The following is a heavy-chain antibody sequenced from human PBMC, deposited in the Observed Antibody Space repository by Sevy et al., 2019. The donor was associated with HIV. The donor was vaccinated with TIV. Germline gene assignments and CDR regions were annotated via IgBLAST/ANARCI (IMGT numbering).Heavy chain of an antibody. D-gene: IGHD1-26*01. Sequence: LSLTCAASRFTFKTYWMSWVRQAPGKGLEWVGNIKEDGSAKYYAESVRGRFTISRDNAKNSLYLQMSSLRVEDTTVYYCASDSPGYGGYSYWGQGTLVTVSS. V-gene: IGHV3-7*01. CDR3: ASDSPGYGGYSY. CDR1: RFTFKTYW. CDR2: IKEDGSAK. J-gene: IGHJ4*01.